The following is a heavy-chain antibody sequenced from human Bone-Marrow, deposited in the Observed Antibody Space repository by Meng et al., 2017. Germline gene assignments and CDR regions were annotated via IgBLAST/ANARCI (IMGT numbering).Heavy chain of an antibody. V-gene: IGHV1-18*04. CDR3: AREGGSYYPDY. J-gene: IGHJ4*02. CDR2: TSGYNGNR. Sequence: TGAPVMLSLKVFGYTFSTYGIGGVRRVPGQGRKLKGWTSGYNGNRKYAPNLQSRATMSSNSYSSTAYMQLRSLISDDTTVYYFAREGGSYYPDYWGQGTLVTVSS. CDR1: GYTFSTYG. D-gene: IGHD2-15*01.